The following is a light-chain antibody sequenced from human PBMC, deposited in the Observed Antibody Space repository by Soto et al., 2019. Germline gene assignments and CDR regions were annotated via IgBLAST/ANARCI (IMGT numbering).Light chain of an antibody. CDR3: QQYNSYPWT. CDR1: KGINNY. Sequence: DIQMTQSPPSLSASVGDRVTITCRASKGINNYLAWFQQQPGTAPKPLIYATSTLHSGVPSRFTGSGSGTEFTLTNTSLQPEDFVTYSCQQYNSYPWTFGQGTKVEVK. CDR2: ATS. J-gene: IGKJ1*01. V-gene: IGKV1-16*01.